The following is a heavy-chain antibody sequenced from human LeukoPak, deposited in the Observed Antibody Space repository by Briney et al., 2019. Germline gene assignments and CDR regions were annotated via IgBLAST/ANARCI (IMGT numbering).Heavy chain of an antibody. D-gene: IGHD6-19*01. J-gene: IGHJ4*02. CDR1: GFTFTSYG. CDR3: ARDLRQWLVGGYFDY. CDR2: IWYDGSNK. Sequence: PGRSLRLSCAASGFTFTSYGMHWVRQAPGKGLEWVAVIWYDGSNKYYADSVKGRFTISRDNSKNTLYLQMNSLRAEDTAVYYCARDLRQWLVGGYFDYWGQATLVTVSS. V-gene: IGHV3-33*01.